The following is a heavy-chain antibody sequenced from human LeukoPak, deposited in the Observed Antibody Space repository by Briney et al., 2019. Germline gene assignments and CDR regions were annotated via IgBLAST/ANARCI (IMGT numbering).Heavy chain of an antibody. Sequence: ASVKVSCKASGYTFTGYYMHWVRQAPGQGLEWMGWINPNSGGTNYAQKFQGRVTMTRDTSISTAYMELSRLRSDDTAVYYCARDRGGAVTTFWFDPWGQETLVTVSS. CDR1: GYTFTGYY. J-gene: IGHJ5*02. D-gene: IGHD4-11*01. V-gene: IGHV1-2*02. CDR3: ARDRGGAVTTFWFDP. CDR2: INPNSGGT.